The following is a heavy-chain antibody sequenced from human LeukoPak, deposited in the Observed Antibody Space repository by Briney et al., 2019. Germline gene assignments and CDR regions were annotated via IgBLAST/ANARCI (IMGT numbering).Heavy chain of an antibody. V-gene: IGHV2-5*02. CDR3: AYKAPTGWYQA. CDR2: IYWDNDK. D-gene: IGHD6-19*01. CDR1: RFSLTPSGVA. J-gene: IGHJ4*02. Sequence: SGPTLVQPTQTRTLTCTFSRFSLTPSGVAVGWIRQPPGKALEWLTLIYWDNDKRHSTSLKSRLTVTKDTSKNQVVLTVTNMDPVDTATYYCAYKAPTGWYQAWGQGTLVTVSS.